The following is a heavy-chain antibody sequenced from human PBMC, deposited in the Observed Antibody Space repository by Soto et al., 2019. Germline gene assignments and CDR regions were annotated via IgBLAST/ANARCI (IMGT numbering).Heavy chain of an antibody. CDR2: ISAYNGNT. CDR1: GYTFTSYG. Sequence: ASVNVSCKASGYTFTSYGISWVRQAPGQGLEWMGWISAYNGNTNYAQKLQGRVTMTTDTSTSTAYMELRSLRSDDTAVYYCARDRSSGWYSAFDIWGQGTMVTVSS. J-gene: IGHJ3*02. CDR3: ARDRSSGWYSAFDI. D-gene: IGHD6-19*01. V-gene: IGHV1-18*04.